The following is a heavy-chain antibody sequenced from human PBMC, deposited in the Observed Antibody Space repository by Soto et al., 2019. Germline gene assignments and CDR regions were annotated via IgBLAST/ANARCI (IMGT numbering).Heavy chain of an antibody. CDR3: TRWVRAFDY. CDR2: IRSKADSYAT. V-gene: IGHV3-73*01. CDR1: GFTFSGSA. D-gene: IGHD3-10*01. Sequence: PWGSLRLSCAASGFTFSGSAMHWVRQASGKGLEWVGRIRSKADSYATAYAASVKGRFTISRDDSKNTAYLQMNSLKTEDTAVYYCTRWVRAFDYWGQGTLVTVYS. J-gene: IGHJ4*02.